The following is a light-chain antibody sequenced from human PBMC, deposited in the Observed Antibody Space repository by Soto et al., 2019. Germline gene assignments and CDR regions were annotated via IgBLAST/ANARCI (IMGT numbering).Light chain of an antibody. Sequence: QSVLTQPPSVSGAPGQRVTISCSGSSSNIGADNDVPWYQQVSGTAPKLLIYGNNNRPSGVPDRFSASKSGTTASLAITGLQAEDEADYYCQSYDSSLSTYVFGTGTKLTVL. J-gene: IGLJ1*01. CDR3: QSYDSSLSTYV. CDR1: SSNIGADND. V-gene: IGLV1-40*01. CDR2: GNN.